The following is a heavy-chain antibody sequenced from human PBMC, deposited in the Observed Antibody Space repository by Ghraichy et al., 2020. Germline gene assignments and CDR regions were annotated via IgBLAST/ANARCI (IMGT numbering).Heavy chain of an antibody. D-gene: IGHD2-21*01. CDR3: AAGGESPPYYYYGMDV. CDR2: INSDGSST. Sequence: GGSLRLSCAASGFTFSSYWMHWVRQAPGKGLVWVSRINSDGSSTSYADSVKGRFTISRDNAKNTLYLQMNSLRAEDTAVYYCAAGGESPPYYYYGMDVWGQGTTVTVSS. J-gene: IGHJ6*02. V-gene: IGHV3-74*01. CDR1: GFTFSSYW.